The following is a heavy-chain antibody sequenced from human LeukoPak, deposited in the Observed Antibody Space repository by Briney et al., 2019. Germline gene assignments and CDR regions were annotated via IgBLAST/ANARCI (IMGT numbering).Heavy chain of an antibody. CDR1: GYTFTGYY. Sequence: ASVKVSCKASGYTFTGYYMHWERQAPGQGLEWMGWINPNSGGTNYAQKFQGRVTMTRDTSISTAYMELSRLRSDDTAVYYCARTGITMVRGVIGWFDPWGQGTLVTVSS. V-gene: IGHV1-2*02. D-gene: IGHD3-10*01. CDR3: ARTGITMVRGVIGWFDP. J-gene: IGHJ5*02. CDR2: INPNSGGT.